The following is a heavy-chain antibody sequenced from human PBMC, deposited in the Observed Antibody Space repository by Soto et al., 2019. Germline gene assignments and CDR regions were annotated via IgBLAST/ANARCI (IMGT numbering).Heavy chain of an antibody. V-gene: IGHV3-23*01. J-gene: IGHJ4*02. D-gene: IGHD1-1*01. Sequence: EVQLLESGGGLVQPGGSLRLSCAVSGFSFSTYGVTWVRQAPGKGLEWVSGVSGGSGTTHYADSVKGRFTITGDTSKNTVYLQMNSLRVEHTAVYYCAKWNGYGDHWGQGTLVTVSS. CDR1: GFSFSTYG. CDR3: AKWNGYGDH. CDR2: VSGGSGTT.